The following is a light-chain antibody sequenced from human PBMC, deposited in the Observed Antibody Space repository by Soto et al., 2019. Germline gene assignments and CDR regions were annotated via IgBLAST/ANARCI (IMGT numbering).Light chain of an antibody. CDR1: QRITTY. J-gene: IGKJ2*01. Sequence: IHMTQSPSSLSSSVGDRVTITCRASQRITTYLNWYQQKPGKAPKLLISTAATLQGGAPSRFSGRGSGTDLTLTITPLQPEDFATYFCQQSYSTPYTFGQGTKLEIK. CDR3: QQSYSTPYT. CDR2: TAA. V-gene: IGKV1-39*01.